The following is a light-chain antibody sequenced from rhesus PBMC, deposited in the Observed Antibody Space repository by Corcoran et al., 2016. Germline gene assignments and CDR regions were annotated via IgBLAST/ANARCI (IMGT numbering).Light chain of an antibody. J-gene: IGKJ4*01. V-gene: IGKV1S12*01. CDR1: QNIYSN. Sequence: DIQMTQSPSALSASVGDRVTISCRASQNIYSNLAWYQQKPGKAPKLLIYAASSLQTGFPSRFSGSGSGTHFTLPISSLQPEDSAAYYCQHYYDNPLTFGGGTKVEIK. CDR2: AAS. CDR3: QHYYDNPLT.